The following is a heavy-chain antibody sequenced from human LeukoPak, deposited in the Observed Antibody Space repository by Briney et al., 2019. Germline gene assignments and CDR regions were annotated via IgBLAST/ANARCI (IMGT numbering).Heavy chain of an antibody. Sequence: ASVKVSCKASGGTFSSYAISWVRQAPGQGLEWMGWISAYNGNTNYAQKLQGRVTMTTDTSTSTAYMELRSLRSDDTAVYYCARARMPETTDYWGQGTLVTVSS. CDR3: ARARMPETTDY. CDR1: GGTFSSYA. D-gene: IGHD1-14*01. J-gene: IGHJ4*02. V-gene: IGHV1-18*01. CDR2: ISAYNGNT.